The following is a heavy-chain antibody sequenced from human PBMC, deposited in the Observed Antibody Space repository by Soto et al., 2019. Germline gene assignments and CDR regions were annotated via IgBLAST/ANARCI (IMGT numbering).Heavy chain of an antibody. Sequence: QVQLVQSGPEVRRPGTSLKVACKPSGYTFRSYGISWVRQAPGQGLEWMGWISPYYGKSNYAQKFQDRMTMTTDPSTSTAFMELKGLKSNDTAMYYCARDLLAVAGTIDYWGQGTLISVSS. CDR1: GYTFRSYG. V-gene: IGHV1-18*01. CDR2: ISPYYGKS. J-gene: IGHJ4*02. CDR3: ARDLLAVAGTIDY. D-gene: IGHD6-19*01.